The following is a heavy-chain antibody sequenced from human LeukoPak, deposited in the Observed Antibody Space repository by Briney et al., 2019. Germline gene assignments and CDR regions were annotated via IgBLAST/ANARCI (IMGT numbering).Heavy chain of an antibody. J-gene: IGHJ4*02. D-gene: IGHD3-22*01. CDR3: AGLVGRYSSGLYYYYFDY. Sequence: SETLSLTCTVSGDSINSLDLWSWVRQPPGKGLEWIGEMYLSGTTHSNPSVKSRVTISIDKSKNQFFLNLSSVTAADTAVYYCAGLVGRYSSGLYYYYFDYWSQGTLVTVSS. CDR1: GDSINSLDL. V-gene: IGHV4-4*02. CDR2: MYLSGTT.